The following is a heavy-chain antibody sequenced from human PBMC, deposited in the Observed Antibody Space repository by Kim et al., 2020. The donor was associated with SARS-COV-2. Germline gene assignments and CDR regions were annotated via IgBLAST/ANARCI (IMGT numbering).Heavy chain of an antibody. CDR3: ARGGRWQSLYYYGMAV. D-gene: IGHD2-15*01. Sequence: GGSLRLSCAASGFTFSYYSMNWVRQAPGKGLEWVSYISSSSSAIYYADSVKGRFTVSRDNAKNSLSLQMNSLRDEDTAVYYCARGGRWQSLYYYGMAV. J-gene: IGHJ6*01. V-gene: IGHV3-48*02. CDR2: ISSSSSAI. CDR1: GFTFSYYS.